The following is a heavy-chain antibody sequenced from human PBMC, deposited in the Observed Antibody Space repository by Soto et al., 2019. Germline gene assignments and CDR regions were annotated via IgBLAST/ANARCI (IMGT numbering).Heavy chain of an antibody. V-gene: IGHV1-8*01. CDR1: GYTFISYD. CDR2: MNPNTGNT. D-gene: IGHD6-13*01. CDR3: ARVPYIGSWYPFDS. Sequence: QVQLVQSGAEVKKPGASVKVSCKASGYTFISYDINWVRQATGQGLEWMGWMNPNTGNTGYAQKFQGRVTMTRNTSISTAYMELSSLRSEDTAVYYCARVPYIGSWYPFDSWGQGTLVTVSS. J-gene: IGHJ4*02.